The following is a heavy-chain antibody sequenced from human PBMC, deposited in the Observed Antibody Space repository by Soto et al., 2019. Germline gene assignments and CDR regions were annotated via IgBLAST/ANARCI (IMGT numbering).Heavy chain of an antibody. V-gene: IGHV1-2*04. D-gene: IGHD3-22*01. CDR2: INPNSGGT. CDR3: ARGSRNYYYDSSGYLNAFDI. Sequence: ASVKVSCKASGYTFTGYYMHWVLQAPGQGLEWMGWINPNSGGTNYAQKFQGWVTMTRDTSISTAYMELSRLRSDDTAVYYCARGSRNYYYDSSGYLNAFDIWGQGTMVTVPS. J-gene: IGHJ3*02. CDR1: GYTFTGYY.